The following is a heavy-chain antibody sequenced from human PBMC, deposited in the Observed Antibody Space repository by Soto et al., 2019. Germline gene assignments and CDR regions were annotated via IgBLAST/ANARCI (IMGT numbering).Heavy chain of an antibody. J-gene: IGHJ6*02. D-gene: IGHD3-10*01. Sequence: EVHLVESGGDLVQPGGSLRLSCAASGFTFSSYWLSWVRQAPGKGLEWVANIKEDGSVKNYVDSVKGRFTISRDNAKNSLYLQMNSLRAEDTAVYYCARVVMAEGSGSYYYYYGMDVWGQGTTVTVSS. CDR3: ARVVMAEGSGSYYYYYGMDV. CDR2: IKEDGSVK. CDR1: GFTFSSYW. V-gene: IGHV3-7*01.